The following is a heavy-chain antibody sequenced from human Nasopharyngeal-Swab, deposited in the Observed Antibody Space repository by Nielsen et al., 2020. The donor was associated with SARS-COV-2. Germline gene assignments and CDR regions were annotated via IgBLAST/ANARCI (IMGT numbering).Heavy chain of an antibody. CDR3: ARGPPHCSSTSCYRLGAFDI. V-gene: IGHV4-34*01. D-gene: IGHD2-2*01. Sequence: SETLSLTCAVYGGSFSGYYWTWIRQPPGKGLDWIGEINHSGSTNYNPSLKSRVTISVNTSKNQFSLKLSSVTAADTAVYYCARGPPHCSSTSCYRLGAFDIWGQGTMVTVSS. CDR2: INHSGST. J-gene: IGHJ3*02. CDR1: GGSFSGYY.